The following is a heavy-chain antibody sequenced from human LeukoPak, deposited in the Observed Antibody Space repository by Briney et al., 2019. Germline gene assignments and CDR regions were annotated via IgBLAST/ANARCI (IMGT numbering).Heavy chain of an antibody. J-gene: IGHJ4*02. D-gene: IGHD3-10*01. CDR3: ASSYGSGSYYRY. CDR2: IYSGGST. V-gene: IGHV3-66*01. CDR1: GFTVSSNY. Sequence: GGSLRLSCAASGFTVSSNYISWVRQAPGKGLEWVSVIYSGGSTYYADSVKGRFTISRDNSKNTLYLQMNSLRAEDTAVYYCASSYGSGSYYRYWGQGTLVTVSS.